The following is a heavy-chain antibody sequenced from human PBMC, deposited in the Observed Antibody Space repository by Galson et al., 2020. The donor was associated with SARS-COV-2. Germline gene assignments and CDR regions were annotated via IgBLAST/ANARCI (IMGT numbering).Heavy chain of an antibody. CDR1: GFTFSSYA. V-gene: IGHV3-30*04. CDR3: ARAPHCSGGSCYSGGGAFDI. CDR2: ISYDGSNK. J-gene: IGHJ3*02. D-gene: IGHD2-15*01. Sequence: GGSLRLSCAASGFTFSSYAMHWVRQAPGKGLEWVAVISYDGSNKYYADSVKGRFTIFRDNSKNTLYLQMNSLRAEDTAVYYCARAPHCSGGSCYSGGGAFDIWGQGTMVTVSS.